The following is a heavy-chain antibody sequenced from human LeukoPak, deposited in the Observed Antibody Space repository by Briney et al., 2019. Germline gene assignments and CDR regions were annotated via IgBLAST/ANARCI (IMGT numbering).Heavy chain of an antibody. D-gene: IGHD5-18*01. CDR1: GFTFDDYA. J-gene: IGHJ6*02. Sequence: PGRSLRLSCAASGFTFDDYAMHWVRHAPGKGLEWVSGISWNSGSIGYADSVKGRFTISRDNAKNSLYLQMNSLRAEDTAVYYCARDAVDTANAVWGQGTTVTVSS. CDR3: ARDAVDTANAV. CDR2: ISWNSGSI. V-gene: IGHV3-9*01.